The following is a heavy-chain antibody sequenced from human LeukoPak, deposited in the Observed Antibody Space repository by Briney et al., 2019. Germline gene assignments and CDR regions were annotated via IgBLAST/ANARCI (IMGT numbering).Heavy chain of an antibody. CDR1: GGSISSGGYS. CDR3: ARGSLSFDY. Sequence: SQTLSLTCAVSGGSISSGGYSWSWIRQPPGKGLEWIGYVYHSGSTYYNPSLKSRVTISVDRSKNQFSLKLSSVTAADTAVYYCARGSLSFDYWGQGTLVTVSS. V-gene: IGHV4-30-2*01. J-gene: IGHJ4*02. CDR2: VYHSGST.